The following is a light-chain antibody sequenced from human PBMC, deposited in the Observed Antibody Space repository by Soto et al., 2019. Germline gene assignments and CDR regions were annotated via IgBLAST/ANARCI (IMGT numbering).Light chain of an antibody. V-gene: IGKV3-15*01. CDR3: QQYNNLPRTS. Sequence: EIVMTQSPVTLSVSPGERATLSCRASQSVSSDLAWYQQRPGQAPRLLIYGASTRATGIPATFSGSGSGTEFTLTISSLQSEDVAVYYCQQYNNLPRTSFGQGTKLEIK. CDR1: QSVSSD. CDR2: GAS. J-gene: IGKJ2*03.